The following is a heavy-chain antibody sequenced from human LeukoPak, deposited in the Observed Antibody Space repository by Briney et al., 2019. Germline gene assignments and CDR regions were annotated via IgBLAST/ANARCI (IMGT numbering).Heavy chain of an antibody. Sequence: PSETLSLTCTVSGGSISSYYWSWIRQPPGKGLEWIGYIYTSGSTNYNPSLKSRVTISVDTSKNQFSLKLSSVTAADTAVYYCARHFPDSGYAFDYWGQGTLVTVSS. CDR1: GGSISSYY. CDR3: ARHFPDSGYAFDY. D-gene: IGHD5-12*01. V-gene: IGHV4-4*09. J-gene: IGHJ4*02. CDR2: IYTSGST.